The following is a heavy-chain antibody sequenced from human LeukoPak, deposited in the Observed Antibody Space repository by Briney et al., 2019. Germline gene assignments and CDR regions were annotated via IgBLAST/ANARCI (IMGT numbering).Heavy chain of an antibody. Sequence: GGSLRLSCAASGFTFNSYWMSWVRQAPGKGLEWVANIKQDGSEKYYVDSVKGRFTISRDNAKNSLYLQMNSLRAEDTAVYYCAREDYYYDSSGYFDYWGQGTLVTVPS. J-gene: IGHJ4*02. V-gene: IGHV3-7*05. D-gene: IGHD3-22*01. CDR3: AREDYYYDSSGYFDY. CDR2: IKQDGSEK. CDR1: GFTFNSYW.